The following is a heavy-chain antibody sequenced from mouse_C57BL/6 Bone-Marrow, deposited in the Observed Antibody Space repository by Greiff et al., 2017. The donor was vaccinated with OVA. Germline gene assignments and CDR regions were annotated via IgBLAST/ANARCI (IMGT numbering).Heavy chain of an antibody. J-gene: IGHJ4*01. CDR2: IYPCNSDT. CDR1: GYTFTSYW. V-gene: IGHV1-5*01. Sequence: VQLQQSGTVLARPGASVKMSCKTSGYTFTSYWMHWVKQRPGQGLEWIGAIYPCNSDTRYNPKFKGKATLTAVTSASTSYMKLSSLTNDDSAVDYGTKSGVLLYAMDCWGRGTSVTVSA. CDR3: TKSGVLLYAMDC.